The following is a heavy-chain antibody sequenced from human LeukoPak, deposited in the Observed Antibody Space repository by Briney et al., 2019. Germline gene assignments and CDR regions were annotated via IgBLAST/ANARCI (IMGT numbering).Heavy chain of an antibody. CDR3: ARGVIAAAQGGWFDP. J-gene: IGHJ5*02. CDR1: GGSFSGYY. CDR2: INHSGST. Sequence: SETLSLTCAVYGGSFSGYYWSWIRQPPGKGLEWIGEINHSGSTNYNPSLKSRVTISVDTSKNQFSLKLSSVTAADTAVCYCARGVIAAAQGGWFDPWGQGTLVTVSS. D-gene: IGHD6-13*01. V-gene: IGHV4-34*01.